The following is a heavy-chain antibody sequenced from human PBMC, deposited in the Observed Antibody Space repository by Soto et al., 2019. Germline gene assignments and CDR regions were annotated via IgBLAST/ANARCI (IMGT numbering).Heavy chain of an antibody. V-gene: IGHV2-5*02. CDR3: AHAGDFDLLSFDR. CDR1: GFSLTTTRMG. Sequence: QITLKESGPPLVRPAQTLTLTCAFSGFSLTTTRMGVAWIRQPPGKALEWLALIYWDDDKRYSPSLKNRLTVFKDTSTNRVVLTITNISPDDTGTYFCAHAGDFDLLSFDRWGAVNLVTVSS. J-gene: IGHJ4*02. CDR2: IYWDDDK. D-gene: IGHD2-15*01.